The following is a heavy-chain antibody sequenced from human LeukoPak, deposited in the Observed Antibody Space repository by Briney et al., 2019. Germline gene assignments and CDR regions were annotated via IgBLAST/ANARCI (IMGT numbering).Heavy chain of an antibody. J-gene: IGHJ4*02. D-gene: IGHD2-2*01. CDR1: GFSFSDYY. V-gene: IGHV3-11*06. CDR3: ARLARMPEY. CDR2: ISGSSSDT. Sequence: GGSLRLSCAASGFSFSDYYMSWIRQAPGKGLEWVSYISGSSSDTSYADSVKGRFTISRDNAKNSLYLQMNSLRAEDTAVYYCARLARMPEYWGQGTLVAVSS.